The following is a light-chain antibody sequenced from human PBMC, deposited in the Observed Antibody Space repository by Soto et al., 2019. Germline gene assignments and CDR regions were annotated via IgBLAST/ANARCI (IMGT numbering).Light chain of an antibody. CDR2: GNS. V-gene: IGLV1-40*01. CDR1: SSNIGAGYD. Sequence: QSVLTQPPSVSGAPGQRVTISCTGSSSNIGAGYDVPWYQQLPGTAPKLLMYGNSNRPSGVPDRFSGSKSGTSASLAITGLQAEDEADYYCQSYDSSLSGSEVFGTGTKLTVL. J-gene: IGLJ1*01. CDR3: QSYDSSLSGSEV.